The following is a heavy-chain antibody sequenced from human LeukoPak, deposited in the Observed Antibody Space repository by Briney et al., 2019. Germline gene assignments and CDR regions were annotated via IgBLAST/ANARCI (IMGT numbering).Heavy chain of an antibody. D-gene: IGHD6-6*01. V-gene: IGHV4-59*11. J-gene: IGHJ4*02. Sequence: SETLSLTCTVSGGSISSHYWSWIRQPPGKGLEWIGYIYYSGSTNYNPSLKSRVTISVDTSKNQFSLKLSSVTAADTAVYYCARGGYSSSPAGFDYWGQGTLVTVSS. CDR1: GGSISSHY. CDR2: IYYSGST. CDR3: ARGGYSSSPAGFDY.